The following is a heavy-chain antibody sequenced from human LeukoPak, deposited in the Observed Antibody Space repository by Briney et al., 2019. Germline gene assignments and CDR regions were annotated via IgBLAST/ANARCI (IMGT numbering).Heavy chain of an antibody. Sequence: GGSLRLSSAASGFTFSSYSMNWVRQAPGKGLEWVSSISSSSSYIYYADSVKGRFTISRDNAKNSLYLQMNSLRAEDTAVYYCARGVWSRAVAGTGIDYWGQGTLVTVSS. J-gene: IGHJ4*02. CDR2: ISSSSSYI. CDR3: ARGVWSRAVAGTGIDY. D-gene: IGHD6-19*01. CDR1: GFTFSSYS. V-gene: IGHV3-21*01.